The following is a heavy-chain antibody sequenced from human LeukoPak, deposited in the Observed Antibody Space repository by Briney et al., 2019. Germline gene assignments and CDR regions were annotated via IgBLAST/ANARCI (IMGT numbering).Heavy chain of an antibody. CDR3: AREREAYGRFDWYFDL. Sequence: SETLSLTCTVSGGSISSSSYYWGWIRQPPGKGLEWIGSIYYSGSTNYNPSLKSRVTISVDTSKNQFSLKLSSVTAADTAVYYCAREREAYGRFDWYFDLWGRGTLVTVSS. D-gene: IGHD4-17*01. CDR1: GGSISSSSYY. V-gene: IGHV4-39*07. CDR2: IYYSGST. J-gene: IGHJ2*01.